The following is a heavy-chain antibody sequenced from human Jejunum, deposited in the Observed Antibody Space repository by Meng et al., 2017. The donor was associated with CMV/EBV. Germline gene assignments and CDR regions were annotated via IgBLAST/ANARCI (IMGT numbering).Heavy chain of an antibody. V-gene: IGHV3-21*01. Sequence: EVHLVDSGGGLVKPGGSRRLSCIGSGFTFSSYNMHWVRQAAGKGLEWVSSISSSSRYINYADSVKGRFTISRDNAKNSLYLQMNSLRVEDTAIYYCARDIDHWGQGTLVTVSS. J-gene: IGHJ5*02. CDR2: ISSSSRYI. CDR1: GFTFSSYN. CDR3: ARDIDH.